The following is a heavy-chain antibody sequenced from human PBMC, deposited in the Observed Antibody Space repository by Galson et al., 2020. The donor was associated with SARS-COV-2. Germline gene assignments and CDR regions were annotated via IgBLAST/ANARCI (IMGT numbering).Heavy chain of an antibody. CDR3: AHKPGATTWYSS. J-gene: IGHJ5*02. D-gene: IGHD2-2*01. Sequence: KMSGPTLVKPTQTRTLTCTFSGFSLTTTGVGVGWIRQSPGKALEWLALIYYDDDKRYRPSLESRLTINKDTSKNEVVLTISNVDPADTATYYWAHKPGATTWYSSWGQGTLVNVSS. CDR1: GFSLTTTGVG. V-gene: IGHV2-5*02. CDR2: IYYDDDK.